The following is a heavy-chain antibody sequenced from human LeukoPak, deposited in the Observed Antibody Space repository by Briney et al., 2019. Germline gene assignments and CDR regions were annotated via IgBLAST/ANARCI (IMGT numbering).Heavy chain of an antibody. CDR3: AKDEYSYGIFDY. J-gene: IGHJ4*02. CDR2: ISGSGGST. V-gene: IGHV3-23*01. D-gene: IGHD5-18*01. CDR1: GFTFSSYA. Sequence: PGGSLRLSCAASGFTFSSYAMSWVRQAPGEGLEWVSAISGSGGSTYYADSVKGRFTISRDNSKNTLYLQMNSLRAEDTAVYYCAKDEYSYGIFDYWGQGTLVTVSS.